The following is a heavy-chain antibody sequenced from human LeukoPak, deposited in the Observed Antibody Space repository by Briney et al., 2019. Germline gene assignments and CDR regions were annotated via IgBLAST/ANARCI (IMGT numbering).Heavy chain of an antibody. CDR3: EGLRRVDGYKYYFDY. D-gene: IGHD5-24*01. V-gene: IGHV4-39*01. J-gene: IGHJ4*02. CDR1: GCSISSSSYY. Sequence: SETLSLTCTVSGCSISSSSYYWGWIPQPPGQGLEWIGSTYYSGSTYSNPSLKSRATISVATSKNQFSLKLSSVTAADTAVYDCEGLRRVDGYKYYFDYWGQGTLVTVSS. CDR2: TYYSGST.